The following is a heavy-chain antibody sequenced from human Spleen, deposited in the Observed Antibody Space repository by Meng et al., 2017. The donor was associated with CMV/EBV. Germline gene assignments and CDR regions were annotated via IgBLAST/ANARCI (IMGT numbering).Heavy chain of an antibody. V-gene: IGHV1-2*06. D-gene: IGHD2-15*01. CDR1: GYTFTDYY. CDR3: TLYCSGDNCSKWIDP. CDR2: INPNSGGT. Sequence: ASVKVSCKASGYTFTDYYVHWVRQAPGQGLEWMGRINPNSGGTNFAQKFQGRVTMTRDTSINTVYMELNKRRSDETAVYYCTLYCSGDNCSKWIDPWGQGTLVTVSS. J-gene: IGHJ5*02.